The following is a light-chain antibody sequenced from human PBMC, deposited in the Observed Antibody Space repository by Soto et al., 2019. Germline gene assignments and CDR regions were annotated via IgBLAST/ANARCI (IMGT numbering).Light chain of an antibody. CDR3: GTWDSSLSGEV. J-gene: IGLJ3*02. CDR1: SSNIGTNY. Sequence: QSVLTQPPSVSATPGQKVTISCSGSSSNIGTNYVSWYQQFPETAPKLLIYDNDKRPSGIPDRFSGSMSGTSATLVITGLQTGDEADYYCGTWDSSLSGEVFGGGTKLTVL. V-gene: IGLV1-51*01. CDR2: DND.